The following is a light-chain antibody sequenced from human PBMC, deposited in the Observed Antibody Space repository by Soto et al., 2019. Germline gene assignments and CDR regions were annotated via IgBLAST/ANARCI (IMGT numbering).Light chain of an antibody. J-gene: IGKJ1*01. Sequence: DIQMTQSPSTLSASIGDRVTITCRASQSISDWLAWYQQNPGKAPKLLIYRASNLESGVPSRFSGSGSGTEFTLTISSLQPDDFATYYCQQYNGYSRAFGQGTKVEIK. CDR2: RAS. CDR1: QSISDW. V-gene: IGKV1-5*03. CDR3: QQYNGYSRA.